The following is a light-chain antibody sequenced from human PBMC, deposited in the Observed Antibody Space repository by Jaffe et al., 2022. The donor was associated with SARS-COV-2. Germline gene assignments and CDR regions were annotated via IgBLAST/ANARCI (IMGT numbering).Light chain of an antibody. J-gene: IGKJ1*01. CDR2: WAS. CDR1: QSVLYSSNNKNC. CDR3: QQYYSSWT. Sequence: DIVMTQSPDSLAVSLGERATINCKSSQSVLYSSNNKNCLAWYQQKPGQPPKLLLYWASARESGVPDRFSGSGSGTDFTLTISSLQAEDVAVYYCQQYYSSWTFGQGTKVEIK. V-gene: IGKV4-1*01.